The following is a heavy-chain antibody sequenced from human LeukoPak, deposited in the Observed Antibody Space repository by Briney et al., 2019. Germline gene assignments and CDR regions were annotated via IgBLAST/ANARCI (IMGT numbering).Heavy chain of an antibody. Sequence: GGSLRLSCAASGFTFSSYAMSWVRQAPGKGLEWVSVIFRDDTTYYADSVKGRFTISRDNSKNTLYLQMSSLRGEDTAVYYCARAAYDSGSYIVNHDYWGQGTLVTVSS. D-gene: IGHD3-22*01. J-gene: IGHJ4*02. V-gene: IGHV3-53*01. CDR3: ARAAYDSGSYIVNHDY. CDR1: GFTFSSYA. CDR2: IFRDDTT.